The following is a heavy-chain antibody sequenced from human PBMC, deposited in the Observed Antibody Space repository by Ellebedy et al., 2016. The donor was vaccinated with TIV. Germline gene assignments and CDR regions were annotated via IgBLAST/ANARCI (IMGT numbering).Heavy chain of an antibody. CDR3: ARHSSDWYAFDF. CDR1: GGSISGYY. V-gene: IGHV4-59*08. CDR2: ISYSGST. J-gene: IGHJ4*02. Sequence: MPSETLSLTCTVSGGSISGYYWSWIRQPPGKGLEWIGYISYSGSTNYNPSLKSRVTISVDTSKNQFSLALGSVTAADTAVYYCARHSSDWYAFDFWGQGALVTVSS. D-gene: IGHD6-19*01.